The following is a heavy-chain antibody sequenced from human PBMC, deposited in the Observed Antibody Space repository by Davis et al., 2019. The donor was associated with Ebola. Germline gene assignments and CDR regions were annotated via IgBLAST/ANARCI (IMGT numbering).Heavy chain of an antibody. CDR1: GGSISSYY. Sequence: SDTLSPTCPPPGGSISSYYWSWIRQPPGKGLEWIGYIYYSGSTNYNPSPKSRVTISVDTSKNQFSLKLSSVTAADTAVYYCARLLLVGGSAFDIWGQGTMVTVSS. J-gene: IGHJ3*02. D-gene: IGHD3-16*01. CDR3: ARLLLVGGSAFDI. V-gene: IGHV4-59*08. CDR2: IYYSGST.